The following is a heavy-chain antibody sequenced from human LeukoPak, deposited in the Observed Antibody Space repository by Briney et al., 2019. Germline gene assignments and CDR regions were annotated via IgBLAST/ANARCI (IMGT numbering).Heavy chain of an antibody. Sequence: GGSLRLSCAASGFTFSDYSMNWVRQAPGKGLEWISYIGIDSGNTNCADSVKGRFTTSGDKAKNSLYLQMNSLRVEDTAVYYCARDYKYAFDNWGQGILVTVSS. CDR2: IGIDSGNT. CDR1: GFTFSDYS. D-gene: IGHD5-24*01. CDR3: ARDYKYAFDN. V-gene: IGHV3-48*01. J-gene: IGHJ4*02.